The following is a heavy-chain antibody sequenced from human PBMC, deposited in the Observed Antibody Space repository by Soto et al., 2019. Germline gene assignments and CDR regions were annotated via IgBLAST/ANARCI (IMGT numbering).Heavy chain of an antibody. CDR2: ISYDGSNK. CDR3: ARDRGSGSYYYYGMDV. Sequence: GSLRLSCAASGFTFSSYAMHWVRQAPGKGLEWVAVISYDGSNKYYADSVKGRFTISRDNSKNTLYLQMNSLRAEDTAVYYCARDRGSGSYYYYGMDVWGQGTTVTVSS. CDR1: GFTFSSYA. V-gene: IGHV3-30-3*01. J-gene: IGHJ6*02. D-gene: IGHD1-26*01.